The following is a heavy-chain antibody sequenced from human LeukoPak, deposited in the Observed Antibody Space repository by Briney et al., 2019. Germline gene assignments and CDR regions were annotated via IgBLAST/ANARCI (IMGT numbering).Heavy chain of an antibody. CDR3: AFSRFLEWSNDAFDI. Sequence: SGGSLRLSCAASGFTFSSYWMHWVRQAPGKGLVWVSRINSDGSSTSYADSVKGRFTISRDNAKNTLYLQMNSLRAEDTAVYYCAFSRFLEWSNDAFDIWGQGTMVTVSS. V-gene: IGHV3-74*01. J-gene: IGHJ3*02. D-gene: IGHD3-3*01. CDR2: INSDGSST. CDR1: GFTFSSYW.